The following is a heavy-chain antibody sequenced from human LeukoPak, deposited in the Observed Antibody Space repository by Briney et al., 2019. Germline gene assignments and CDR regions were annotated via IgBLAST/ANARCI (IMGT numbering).Heavy chain of an antibody. CDR2: IKQDGSEK. Sequence: SGGSLRLSCAASGFTFSSYWMSWVRQAPGKGLEWVANIKQDGSEKYYVDSVKGRFTISRDNAKNSLYLQMNSLRAEDTAVYYCARGDSSCSLSWFDPWGQGTLVTVSS. V-gene: IGHV3-7*04. CDR1: GFTFSSYW. CDR3: ARGDSSCSLSWFDP. J-gene: IGHJ5*02. D-gene: IGHD6-13*01.